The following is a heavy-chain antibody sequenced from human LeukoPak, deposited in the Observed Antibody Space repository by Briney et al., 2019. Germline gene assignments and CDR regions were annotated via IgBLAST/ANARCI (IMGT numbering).Heavy chain of an antibody. CDR1: GYTFTSYY. CDR2: ISPSGGGT. CDR3: YIVVVTAAHWDY. D-gene: IGHD2-21*02. Sequence: ASVKVSCKASGYTFTSYYMHWVRQAPGQGLEWMGIISPSGGGTSYAQKFQGRLTMTRDTSTSSVYMELSSLRSEDTAVYYCYIVVVTAAHWDYWGQGTLVTVSS. J-gene: IGHJ4*02. V-gene: IGHV1-46*01.